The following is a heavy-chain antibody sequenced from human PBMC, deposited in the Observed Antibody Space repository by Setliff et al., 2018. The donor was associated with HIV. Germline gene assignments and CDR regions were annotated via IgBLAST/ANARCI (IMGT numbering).Heavy chain of an antibody. Sequence: ASVKVSCKASGGTFSTYVITWVRQAPGQGLEWMGGIIAMFGTANYAQKFQDRVTMTEDTSTYTAYMELSGLRSEDTAIFYCARRTSFVGGAVAGHFDYWGQGTPVTVS. CDR1: GGTFSTYV. CDR2: IIAMFGTA. J-gene: IGHJ4*02. CDR3: ARRTSFVGGAVAGHFDY. V-gene: IGHV1-69*06. D-gene: IGHD6-19*01.